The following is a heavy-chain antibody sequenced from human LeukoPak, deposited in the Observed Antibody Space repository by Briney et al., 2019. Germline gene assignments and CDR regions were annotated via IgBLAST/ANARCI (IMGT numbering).Heavy chain of an antibody. J-gene: IGHJ4*02. CDR3: ARDGDFWSGYYTKVY. Sequence: ASVKVSCKASGYTFTGYYMHCVRQAPGQGLEWMGWINPSSGGTNYAQKFQGRVTMTRDTSISTAYMELSRLRSDDTAVYYCARDGDFWSGYYTKVYWGQGTLVTVSS. CDR2: INPSSGGT. V-gene: IGHV1-2*02. D-gene: IGHD3-3*01. CDR1: GYTFTGYY.